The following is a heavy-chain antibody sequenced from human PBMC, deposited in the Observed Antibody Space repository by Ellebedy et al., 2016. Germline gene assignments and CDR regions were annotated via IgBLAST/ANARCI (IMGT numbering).Heavy chain of an antibody. V-gene: IGHV3-33*08. CDR2: IWYDGSNK. CDR1: GFTFSSYA. CDR3: ARYPLMSTTFDF. J-gene: IGHJ4*02. Sequence: GESLKISXAASGFTFSSYAMSWVRQAPGKGLEWVAVIWYDGSNKYYADSVKGRFTISRDNSKNTLYLQMNSLRAEDTAVYYCARYPLMSTTFDFWGQGTLVTVSS. D-gene: IGHD5/OR15-5a*01.